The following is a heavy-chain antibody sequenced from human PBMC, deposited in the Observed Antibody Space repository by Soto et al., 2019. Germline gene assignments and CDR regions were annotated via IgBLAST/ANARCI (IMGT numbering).Heavy chain of an antibody. D-gene: IGHD3-22*01. CDR1: GYTFTSYG. CDR2: ISAYDGYT. CDR3: ARGGFYDSSGARNYYYYGMKV. J-gene: IGHJ6*02. Sequence: ASVKVSCKASGYTFTSYGINWVRQAPGQGLEWLGWISAYDGYTNYAQILQGRVSMTTDTSTKTAYMELRSLRSDDTAMYYCARGGFYDSSGARNYYYYGMKVLGQGTTVTVSS. V-gene: IGHV1-18*01.